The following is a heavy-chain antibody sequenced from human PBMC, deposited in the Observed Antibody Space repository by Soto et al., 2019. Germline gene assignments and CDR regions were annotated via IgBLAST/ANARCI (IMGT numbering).Heavy chain of an antibody. CDR1: GDSVSSNSAA. V-gene: IGHV6-1*01. J-gene: IGHJ6*02. D-gene: IGHD2-15*01. CDR3: ARVPYCSGGSCYYYYGMDV. Sequence: SPTLSLTCAISGDSVSSNSAAWNWIRQSPSRGLEWLGRTYYRSKWYNDYAVSVKSRITINPDTSKNQFSLQLNSVTPEDTAVYYCARVPYCSGGSCYYYYGMDVWGQGTTVTVSS. CDR2: TYYRSKWYN.